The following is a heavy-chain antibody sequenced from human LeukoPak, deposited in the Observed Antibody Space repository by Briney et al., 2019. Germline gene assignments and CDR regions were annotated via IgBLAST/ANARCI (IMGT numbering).Heavy chain of an antibody. CDR3: AKIYCSSISCYQKFFDY. D-gene: IGHD2-2*01. J-gene: IGHJ4*02. Sequence: SETLSLTCTVSGGSISSSSYYWGWIRQPPGKGLEWIGSIYYSGSTYYNESLKSRGTISVDTSRNQCSLRLTSVTAADTAVYYCAKIYCSSISCYQKFFDYWGQGTLVTVSS. CDR1: GGSISSSSYY. CDR2: IYYSGST. V-gene: IGHV4-39*07.